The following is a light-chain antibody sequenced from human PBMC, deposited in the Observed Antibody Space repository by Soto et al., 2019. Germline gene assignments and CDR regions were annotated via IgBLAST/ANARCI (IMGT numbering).Light chain of an antibody. J-gene: IGKJ1*01. Sequence: EIVLTQSPGTLSLSPGERATLSCGASQSFSSSYLAWYQQKPGQAPRLLIYGASSRATGIPDRFSGSGSGTDFTLTISRLEPEDCAVYYCQQYVSSPWTFGQGTKVEIK. V-gene: IGKV3-20*01. CDR3: QQYVSSPWT. CDR2: GAS. CDR1: QSFSSSY.